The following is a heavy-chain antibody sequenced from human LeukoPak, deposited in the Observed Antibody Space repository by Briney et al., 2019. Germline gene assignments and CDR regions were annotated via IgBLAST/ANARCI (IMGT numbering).Heavy chain of an antibody. V-gene: IGHV4-31*03. D-gene: IGHD3-3*01. CDR2: IYYSGST. J-gene: IGHJ6*02. CDR1: GGSISSGGYY. CDR3: ARDQPYYDFWSGDYYYYYGMDV. Sequence: SQTLSLTCTVSGGSISSGGYYWSWIRQHRGKGLEWIEYIYYSGSTYYNPSLKTRVTISVDTSKNQFSLKLSSVAAADTAVYYCARDQPYYDFWSGDYYYYYGMDVWGQGTTVTVSS.